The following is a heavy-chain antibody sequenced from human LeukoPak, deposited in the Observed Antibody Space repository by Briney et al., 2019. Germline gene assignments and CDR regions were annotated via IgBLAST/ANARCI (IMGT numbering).Heavy chain of an antibody. CDR3: ARGLGVQVGAKGVGAFDI. V-gene: IGHV3-53*01. CDR2: IYSGGST. J-gene: IGHJ3*02. Sequence: GGSLRLSCAASGFTVSSNYMSWVRQAPGKGLEWVSVIYSGGSTYYADSVKGRFTISRDNSKNTLYLQMNSLRAEDTAVYYCARGLGVQVGAKGVGAFDIWGQGTMVTVSS. CDR1: GFTVSSNY. D-gene: IGHD1-26*01.